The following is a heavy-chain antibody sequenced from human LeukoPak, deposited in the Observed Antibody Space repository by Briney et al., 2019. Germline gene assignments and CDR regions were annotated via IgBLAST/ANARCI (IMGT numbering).Heavy chain of an antibody. CDR3: AKDGRNNFDY. Sequence: PGGSLRLSCAASGFTFGPYTMNWVRQVPGKGLEWVSYISSSSDTIYYADSVKGRFTVSRDNAKNSLYLQMNNLRPEDTALYYCAKDGRNNFDYWGQGTLVTVSS. D-gene: IGHD1-14*01. CDR2: ISSSSDTI. V-gene: IGHV3-48*04. CDR1: GFTFGPYT. J-gene: IGHJ4*02.